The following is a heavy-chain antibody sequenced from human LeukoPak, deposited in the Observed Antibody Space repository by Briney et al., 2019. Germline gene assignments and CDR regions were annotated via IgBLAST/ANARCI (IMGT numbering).Heavy chain of an antibody. CDR2: MNPNSGNT. CDR3: ARGVVVPAAIFAYYYYYYMDV. D-gene: IGHD2-2*01. CDR1: GYTFTGYY. V-gene: IGHV1-8*02. J-gene: IGHJ6*03. Sequence: GASVKVSCKASGYTFTGYYMHWVRQATGQGLEWMGWMNPNSGNTGYAQKFQGRVTMTRNTSISTAYMELSSLRSEDTAVYYCARGVVVPAAIFAYYYYYYMDVWGKGTTVTISS.